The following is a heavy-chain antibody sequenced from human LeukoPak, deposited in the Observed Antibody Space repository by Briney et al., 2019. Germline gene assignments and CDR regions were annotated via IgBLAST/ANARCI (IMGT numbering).Heavy chain of an antibody. CDR1: GGSISSYY. V-gene: IGHV4-39*01. CDR3: ASAGYSSGWYGRDNWFDP. CDR2: IYYSGST. D-gene: IGHD6-19*01. J-gene: IGHJ5*02. Sequence: SETLSLTCTVSGGSISSYYWGWIRQPPGKGLEWIGSIYYSGSTYYNPSLKSRVTISVDTSKNQFSLKLSSVTAADTAVYYCASAGYSSGWYGRDNWFDPWGQGTLVTVSS.